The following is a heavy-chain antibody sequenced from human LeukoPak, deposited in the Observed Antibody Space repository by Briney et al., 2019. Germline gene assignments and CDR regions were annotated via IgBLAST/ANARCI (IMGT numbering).Heavy chain of an antibody. CDR1: GYTFTSYD. Sequence: GASVKFSCKASGYTFTSYDINWVRQATGQGLEWMGGMNPNRGNTGYAQKFQGRVTITRNTSISTAYMELSSLRSEDTAVYYCARASTQSLLWFGDSSRHLIDYWGQGTLVTASS. V-gene: IGHV1-8*01. J-gene: IGHJ4*02. CDR3: ARASTQSLLWFGDSSRHLIDY. D-gene: IGHD3-10*01. CDR2: MNPNRGNT.